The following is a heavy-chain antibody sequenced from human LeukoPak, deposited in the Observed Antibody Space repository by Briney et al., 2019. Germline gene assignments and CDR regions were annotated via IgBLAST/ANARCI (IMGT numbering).Heavy chain of an antibody. CDR1: GYTFSSYG. CDR3: ARDCGGDQTVTTLTFDY. J-gene: IGHJ4*02. V-gene: IGHV1-18*01. CDR2: ISAYNGNT. Sequence: ASVKVSCKASGYTFSSYGISWVRQAPGQGLEWMGWISAYNGNTNYAQKLQGRVTMTTDTSTSTAYMELSRLRSDDTAVYYCARDCGGDQTVTTLTFDYWGQGTLVTVSS. D-gene: IGHD4-17*01.